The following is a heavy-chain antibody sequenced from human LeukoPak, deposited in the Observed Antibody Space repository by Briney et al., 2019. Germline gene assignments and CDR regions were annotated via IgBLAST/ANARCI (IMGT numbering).Heavy chain of an antibody. D-gene: IGHD3-10*01. J-gene: IGHJ4*02. CDR1: GGSINSHY. CDR3: ASRPADTTWYGVFDY. CDR2: IFNTGNT. Sequence: SETLSLTCSVSGGSINSHYWSWNRQPPGKRLEWIGYIFNTGNTNYNPSLASRVTMSVDTSRAQFFLRLSPVTAADTAIYYCASRPADTTWYGVFDYWSQGTLVTVSS. V-gene: IGHV4-59*11.